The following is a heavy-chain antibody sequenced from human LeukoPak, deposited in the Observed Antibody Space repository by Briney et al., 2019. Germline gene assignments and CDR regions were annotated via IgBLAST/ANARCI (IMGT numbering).Heavy chain of an antibody. J-gene: IGHJ5*02. CDR1: GGYITIQY. CDR3: VRGGWGDDSWSGPTINWLDP. CDR2: IYDWQNT. V-gene: IGHV4-59*11. Sequence: SDTLSLICSVSGGYITIQYWSGLRQPPGKGGEGIGYIYDWQNTSSHPHLTSRVTISADRCNNQFSLQLRSVTAADTAVYYCVRGGWGDDSWSGPTINWLDPWGQGTLITVSS. D-gene: IGHD3-3*01.